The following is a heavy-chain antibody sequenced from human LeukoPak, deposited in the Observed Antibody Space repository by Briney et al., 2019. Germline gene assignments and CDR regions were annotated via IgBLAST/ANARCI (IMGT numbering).Heavy chain of an antibody. CDR1: GYTFTSYF. CDR2: VNPSAGST. Sequence: ASVKVSCKASGYTFTSYFIHWVRQAPGQGLEWMGRVNPSAGSTTYAQKFQGRVTMTRDTSTRMLYMELSSQRSDDTAVYYCARDDTYGFSNWGQGTLVTVSS. D-gene: IGHD2-8*01. J-gene: IGHJ4*02. CDR3: ARDDTYGFSN. V-gene: IGHV1-46*01.